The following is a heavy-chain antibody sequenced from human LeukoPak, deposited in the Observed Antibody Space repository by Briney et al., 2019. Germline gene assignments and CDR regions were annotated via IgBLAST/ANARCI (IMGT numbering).Heavy chain of an antibody. Sequence: ASVKLSCKASGYTFTGYYIHWVRQAPGQGLEWMGWINPYSGGTNYTQKFQGRVTMSRDTSISTAYMELSRLTADDTAVYYCAALSRDDAFDIWGQGTMVTVSS. V-gene: IGHV1-2*02. CDR3: AALSRDDAFDI. CDR2: INPYSGGT. J-gene: IGHJ3*02. CDR1: GYTFTGYY.